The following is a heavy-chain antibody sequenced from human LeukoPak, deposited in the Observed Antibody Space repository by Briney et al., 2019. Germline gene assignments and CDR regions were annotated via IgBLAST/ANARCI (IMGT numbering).Heavy chain of an antibody. CDR3: ARVKGFGELLYNWFDP. Sequence: SETLSLTCTVSGGSISSYYWSWIRQPPGKGLEWIGYIYYSGSTNYNPSLKSRVTISVDTSKNQFSLKLSSVTAADTAVYHCARVKGFGELLYNWFDPWGQGTLVTVSS. CDR2: IYYSGST. J-gene: IGHJ5*02. V-gene: IGHV4-59*01. D-gene: IGHD3-10*01. CDR1: GGSISSYY.